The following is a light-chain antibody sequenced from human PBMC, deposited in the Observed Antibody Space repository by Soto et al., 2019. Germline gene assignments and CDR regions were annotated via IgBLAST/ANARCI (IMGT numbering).Light chain of an antibody. CDR1: QDIRSS. Sequence: EIVMTQSPATLSVSPGERVTLSCRASQDIRSSLAWYQQKPGQAPRLLIYGASIRATGVPATFSGSGSGTEFTLSISSLQSEHLAVYYCQQDSSWPLTFGGGTKVDIK. J-gene: IGKJ4*01. CDR2: GAS. V-gene: IGKV3-15*01. CDR3: QQDSSWPLT.